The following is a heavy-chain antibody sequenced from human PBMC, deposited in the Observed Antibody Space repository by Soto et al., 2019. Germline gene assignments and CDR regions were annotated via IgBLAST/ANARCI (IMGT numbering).Heavy chain of an antibody. J-gene: IGHJ3*02. CDR2: IYHSGST. Sequence: QLQLQESGSGLVKPSQTLSLTCAVSGGSISSGGYSWSWIRQPPGKGLEWIGYIYHSGSTYYNPSLKSRVTISVDRSKNQFSLTLSSVTAADTAVYYCARVGVGATPNAFDIWGQGTMVTVSS. CDR3: ARVGVGATPNAFDI. V-gene: IGHV4-30-2*01. CDR1: GGSISSGGYS. D-gene: IGHD1-26*01.